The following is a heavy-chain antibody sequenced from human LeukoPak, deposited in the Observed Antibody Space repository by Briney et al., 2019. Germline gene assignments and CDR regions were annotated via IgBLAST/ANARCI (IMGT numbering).Heavy chain of an antibody. V-gene: IGHV3-23*01. CDR1: GITLSNYG. J-gene: IGHJ4*02. D-gene: IGHD3-22*01. CDR2: ISGSGGST. Sequence: GGSLRLSYAVSGITLSNYGMSWVRQAPGKGLEWVAGISGSGGSTNYADSVKGRFTISRDNPKNTLYLQMNSLTVEDTAVYFCAKRGVVIRVILVGFHKEAYYFDSWGQGALVTVSS. CDR3: AKRGVVIRVILVGFHKEAYYFDS.